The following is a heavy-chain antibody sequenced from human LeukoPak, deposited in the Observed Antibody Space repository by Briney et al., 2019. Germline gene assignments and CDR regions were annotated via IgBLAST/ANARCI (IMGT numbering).Heavy chain of an antibody. CDR2: INHSGYT. V-gene: IGHV4-34*01. Sequence: SETLSLTCAVYGGSFSGYFWTWIRQPPGKRLQWIGEINHSGYTNYNPSLKSRVTISVDTSKNQFSLKLSSVTAADTAVYYCARGAYYYVSRGRIVYYFDYWGQGTLVTVSS. CDR1: GGSFSGYF. J-gene: IGHJ4*02. D-gene: IGHD3-10*02. CDR3: ARGAYYYVSRGRIVYYFDY.